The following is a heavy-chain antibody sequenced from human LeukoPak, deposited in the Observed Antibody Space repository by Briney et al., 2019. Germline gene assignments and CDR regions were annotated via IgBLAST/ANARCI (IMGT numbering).Heavy chain of an antibody. J-gene: IGHJ4*02. CDR2: IWYDGSNK. CDR3: ARGGFGTAMVTTPFDY. V-gene: IGHV3-33*01. D-gene: IGHD5-18*01. CDR1: GFTLSSYG. Sequence: GGSLRLSCAASGFTLSSYGMHWVRQAPGKGLEWVAVIWYDGSNKYYADSVKGRFTISRDNSKNTLYLQMNSLRAEDTAVYYCARGGFGTAMVTTPFDYWGQGTLVTVSS.